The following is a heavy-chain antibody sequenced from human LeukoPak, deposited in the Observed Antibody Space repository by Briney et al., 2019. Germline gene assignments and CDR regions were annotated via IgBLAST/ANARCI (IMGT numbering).Heavy chain of an antibody. CDR2: ISAYNGNT. J-gene: IGHJ5*02. CDR3: ARDSLSVDTAMVRWFDP. D-gene: IGHD5-18*01. CDR1: GYTFTSYG. Sequence: ASVKVSCKASGYTFTSYGISWVRQAPGQGLEWMGWISAYNGNTDYAQKIQGRVTMTTDTSTSTAYMELRSLRSDDTAGYYCARDSLSVDTAMVRWFDPWGQETLVTVSS. V-gene: IGHV1-18*01.